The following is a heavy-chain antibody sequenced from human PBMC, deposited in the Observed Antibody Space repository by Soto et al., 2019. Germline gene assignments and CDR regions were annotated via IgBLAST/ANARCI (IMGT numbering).Heavy chain of an antibody. CDR3: ASPDSTVTPPGGNFDL. J-gene: IGHJ2*01. V-gene: IGHV1-3*01. D-gene: IGHD4-17*01. CDR2: INAANGNT. Sequence: QVLLVQSGAEVKKPGASVKVSCKASGYIFTNYAVHWVRQAPGQRLEWIGWINAANGNTKYSQKFQDRVTFTSDTSASTVSMELSSLRSEDTAVYYCASPDSTVTPPGGNFDLWGRGTQITVSS. CDR1: GYIFTNYA.